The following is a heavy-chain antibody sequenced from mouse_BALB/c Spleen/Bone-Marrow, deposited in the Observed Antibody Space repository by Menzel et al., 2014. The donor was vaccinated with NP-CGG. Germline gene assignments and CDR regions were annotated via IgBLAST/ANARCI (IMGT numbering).Heavy chain of an antibody. D-gene: IGHD4-1*01. CDR2: ISSGGSYT. V-gene: IGHV5-9*02. CDR1: GFAFSSYD. J-gene: IGHJ2*01. Sequence: EVKVVESGGGLVKPGGSLKLSCAASGFAFSSYDMSWVRQTPEKRLEWVATISSGGSYTYYPDSVKGRFTISRDNARNTLYLQMSSLRSEDTALYYCARPLTVAYFDYWGQGTTLTVSS. CDR3: ARPLTVAYFDY.